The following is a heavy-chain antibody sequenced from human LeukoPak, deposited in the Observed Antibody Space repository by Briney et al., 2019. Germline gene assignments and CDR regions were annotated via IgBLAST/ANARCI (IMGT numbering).Heavy chain of an antibody. D-gene: IGHD3-9*01. CDR3: ARDQDDILTFD. CDR2: ISAYNGNT. Sequence: ASVKVSCRASGYTFTSYGISWVRQAPGQGLEWMGWISAYNGNTNYAQKLRGRVTMTTDTSTNTAYMELRSLRSDDTAVYYCARDQDDILTFDWGQGTLVTVSS. CDR1: GYTFTSYG. V-gene: IGHV1-18*01. J-gene: IGHJ4*02.